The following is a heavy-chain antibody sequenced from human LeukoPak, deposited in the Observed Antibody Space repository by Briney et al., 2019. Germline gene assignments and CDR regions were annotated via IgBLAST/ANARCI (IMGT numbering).Heavy chain of an antibody. J-gene: IGHJ4*02. CDR2: ISSGGST. CDR1: GGSISSYY. Sequence: TSETLSLTCTVSGGSISSYYWSWIRQPAGKRLEWIGRISSGGSTNYNPSLKSRVTMSVDSSKNQFSLILISVTAADTAVYYCARDLDWNYADYWGQGTLVTVSS. D-gene: IGHD1-7*01. V-gene: IGHV4-4*07. CDR3: ARDLDWNYADY.